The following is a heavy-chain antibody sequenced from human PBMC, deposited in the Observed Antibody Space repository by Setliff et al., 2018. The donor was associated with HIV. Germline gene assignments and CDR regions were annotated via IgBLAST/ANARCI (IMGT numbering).Heavy chain of an antibody. CDR2: ISSSGRST. V-gene: IGHV3-48*01. CDR3: ARDLPVAGTSDN. D-gene: IGHD6-19*01. Sequence: PGESPKISCTASGFIFSSDNMNWIRQAPGRAPEWIAYISSSGRSTYYGDSVKGRFTISRDNVKDLLFLEMKSLRGDDTGIYFCARDLPVAGTSDNWGQGTLVTVSS. J-gene: IGHJ4*02. CDR1: GFIFSSDN.